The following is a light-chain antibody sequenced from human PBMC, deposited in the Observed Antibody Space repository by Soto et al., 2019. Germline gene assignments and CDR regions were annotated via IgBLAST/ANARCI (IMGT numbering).Light chain of an antibody. CDR2: EVN. J-gene: IGLJ1*01. Sequence: QSALTQPPSASGSPGQSVAISCTGTSRDVGASDYVSWYQQHSGKDPKLLLYEVNKRPSGVPDRFSGSKSGNTASLTVSALQADDEADYYCLSHSGSSNVLGTGTKVTVL. CDR3: LSHSGSSNV. V-gene: IGLV2-8*01. CDR1: SRDVGASDY.